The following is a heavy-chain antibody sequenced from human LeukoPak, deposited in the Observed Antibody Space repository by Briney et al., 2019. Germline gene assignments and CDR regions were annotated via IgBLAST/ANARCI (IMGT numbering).Heavy chain of an antibody. D-gene: IGHD2-2*01. CDR1: GFTFSSYS. CDR3: ARDRYQLLPDTYYYYGMDV. V-gene: IGHV3-21*01. J-gene: IGHJ6*02. CDR2: ISSSSSYI. Sequence: GGSLRLSCAASGFTFSSYSMNWVRQAPGKGLEWVSSISSSSSYIYYADSVKGRFTISRDNAKNSLYLQMNSLRAEDTAVYYCARDRYQLLPDTYYYYGMDVWGQGTTVTVSS.